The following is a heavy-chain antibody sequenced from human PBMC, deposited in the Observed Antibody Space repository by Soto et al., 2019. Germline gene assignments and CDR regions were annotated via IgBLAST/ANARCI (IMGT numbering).Heavy chain of an antibody. CDR1: GGSISSSNW. J-gene: IGHJ5*02. CDR2: IYHSGST. D-gene: IGHD1-26*01. Sequence: PSETLSLTCAVSGGSISSSNWWSWVRQPPGKGLEWIGEIYHSGSTNYNPSLKSRVTISVDTSKNQFSLKLSSVTAADTAVYYCASGRESSFDPWGQGTLVTVSS. CDR3: ASGRESSFDP. V-gene: IGHV4-4*02.